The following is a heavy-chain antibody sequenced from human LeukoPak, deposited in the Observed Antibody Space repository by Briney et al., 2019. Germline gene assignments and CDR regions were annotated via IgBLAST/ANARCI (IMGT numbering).Heavy chain of an antibody. D-gene: IGHD2-2*01. CDR1: GDSVSSNSAA. V-gene: IGHV6-1*01. CDR2: TYYRSKWYN. Sequence: SQTLSLTCAISGDSVSSNSAAWNWIRQSPSRGLEWLGRTYYRSKWYNDYAVSVKSRITINPDTSKNQFSLQLNSVTPEDTAVYYCARDYGPLGYCSSTSCPESYNWSDPWGQGTLVTVSS. J-gene: IGHJ5*02. CDR3: ARDYGPLGYCSSTSCPESYNWSDP.